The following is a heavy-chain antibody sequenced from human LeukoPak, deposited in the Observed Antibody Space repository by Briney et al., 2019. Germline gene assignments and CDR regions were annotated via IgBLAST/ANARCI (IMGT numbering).Heavy chain of an antibody. V-gene: IGHV3-7*01. CDR1: GFTFSNYW. D-gene: IGHD3-22*01. CDR3: ARDYYDSRGYLVPLGY. J-gene: IGHJ4*02. CDR2: IKQDGSEK. Sequence: GGSLRLTCAASGFTFSNYWMSWVRQAPGKGLEWVAIIKQDGSEKYSVDSVKGRFTISRDNAENSLYLQMNSLRAEDTAVYYCARDYYDSRGYLVPLGYWGQGALVIVSS.